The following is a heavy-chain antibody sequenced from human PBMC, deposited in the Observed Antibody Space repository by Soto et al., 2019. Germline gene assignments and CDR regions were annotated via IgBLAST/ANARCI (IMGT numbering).Heavy chain of an antibody. CDR2: IYYTGST. CDR1: GGSVNSDTFD. D-gene: IGHD6-6*01. V-gene: IGHV4-61*01. CDR3: AREFSNSPEAFDS. J-gene: IGHJ4*02. Sequence: PSETLSLTCTVSGGSVNSDTFDWSWIRQPPGRGLEWIGYIYYTGSTNYNPSLKSRVTISINTSRNQFSLKLTSVTAADTAVYYCAREFSNSPEAFDSWGQGSLVTVSS.